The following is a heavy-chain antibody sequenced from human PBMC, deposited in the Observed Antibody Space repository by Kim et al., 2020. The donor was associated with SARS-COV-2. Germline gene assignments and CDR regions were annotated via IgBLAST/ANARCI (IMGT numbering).Heavy chain of an antibody. Sequence: GGSLRLSCAASGFTFSDYYMSWIRQAPGKGLEWVSYISSSSSYTNYADSVKGRFTISRDNAKNSLYLQMNSLRAEDTAVYYCARVKCSSTSCGYDYYHYYGMDVWGQGTTVTVSS. CDR2: ISSSSSYT. CDR1: GFTFSDYY. V-gene: IGHV3-11*05. D-gene: IGHD2-2*01. J-gene: IGHJ6*02. CDR3: ARVKCSSTSCGYDYYHYYGMDV.